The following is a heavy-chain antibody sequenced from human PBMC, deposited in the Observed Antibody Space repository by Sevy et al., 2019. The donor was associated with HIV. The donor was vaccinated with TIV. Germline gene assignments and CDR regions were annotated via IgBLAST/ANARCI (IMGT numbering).Heavy chain of an antibody. CDR3: ARLESTYYYGLYYYYGMDV. J-gene: IGHJ6*02. Sequence: SETLSLTCTVSGGSISSSSYYWGWIRQPPGKGLEWIGSIYYSGSTYYNPSLKSRVTISVDTSKNQFFLKLSSVTAADTAVYYCARLESTYYYGLYYYYGMDVWGQGTTVTVSS. V-gene: IGHV4-39*01. CDR2: IYYSGST. CDR1: GGSISSSSYY. D-gene: IGHD3-10*01.